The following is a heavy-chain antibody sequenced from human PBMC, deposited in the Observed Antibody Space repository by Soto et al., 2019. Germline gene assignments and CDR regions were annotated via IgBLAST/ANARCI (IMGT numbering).Heavy chain of an antibody. CDR3: ALIGYYYGSGSVPDY. CDR2: IYYSGST. D-gene: IGHD3-10*01. V-gene: IGHV4-30-4*01. J-gene: IGHJ4*02. Sequence: SETLSLTCSVSDGSISSGDYYWSWIRQPPGKGLEWIGYIYYSGSTYYNPSLKSRVTISVDTSKNQFSLKLSSVTAADTAVYYCALIGYYYGSGSVPDYWGQGTLVTVSS. CDR1: DGSISSGDYY.